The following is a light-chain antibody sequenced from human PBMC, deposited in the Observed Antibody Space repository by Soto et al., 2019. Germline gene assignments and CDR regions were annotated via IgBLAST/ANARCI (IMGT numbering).Light chain of an antibody. CDR1: QSISVW. CDR2: KPS. J-gene: IGKJ1*01. Sequence: DIQMTQSPSTLSASVGDRVTITCRASQSISVWLAWFQQKPGNAPKLLIYKPSTLESEVPSRFSDSGSGTEFTLTISSLQPDDAATYYCQQYNNRWTFGQGTKVEI. CDR3: QQYNNRWT. V-gene: IGKV1-5*03.